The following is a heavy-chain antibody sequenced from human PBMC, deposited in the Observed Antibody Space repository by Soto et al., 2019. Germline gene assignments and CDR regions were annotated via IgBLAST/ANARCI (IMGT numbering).Heavy chain of an antibody. D-gene: IGHD2-21*01. CDR3: AREVVVAYVRFFDT. V-gene: IGHV4-59*01. CDR2: IYYSGST. J-gene: IGHJ3*02. CDR1: GGSISSYY. Sequence: SETLSLTCTVSGGSISSYYWSWIRQPPGKGLEWIGYIYYSGSTNYNPSLKSRVTISVDTSKNQFSLKLSSVTAADTAVYYCAREVVVAYVRFFDTSGQETMVPVSS.